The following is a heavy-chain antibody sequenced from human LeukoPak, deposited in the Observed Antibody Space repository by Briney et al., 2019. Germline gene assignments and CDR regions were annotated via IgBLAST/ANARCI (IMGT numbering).Heavy chain of an antibody. Sequence: SETLSRNGTVSGGSISSYYWSWIRQPAGKGLEWIGRIYTSGSTNYNPSLKSRVTMSVDTSKNQFSLKLSSVTAADTAVYYCARGGSYYTDAFDIWGQGTMVTVSS. CDR3: ARGGSYYTDAFDI. D-gene: IGHD1-26*01. J-gene: IGHJ3*02. CDR1: GGSISSYY. V-gene: IGHV4-4*07. CDR2: IYTSGST.